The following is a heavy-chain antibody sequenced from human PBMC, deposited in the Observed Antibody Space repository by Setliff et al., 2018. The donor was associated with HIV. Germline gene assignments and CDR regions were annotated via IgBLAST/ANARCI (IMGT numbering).Heavy chain of an antibody. V-gene: IGHV3-30*02. CDR1: GFTFSTYG. CDR3: ARDSSTKEMATIWVNFDY. CDR2: IRYDGSNK. Sequence: GALRLSCAASGFTFSTYGMHWVRQAPGKGLEWVAFIRYDGSNKYHADSVKGRFTISRDNSKYTLYLQMNSPRADDTAVYYCARDSSTKEMATIWVNFDYWGQGTLVTVSS. J-gene: IGHJ4*02. D-gene: IGHD5-12*01.